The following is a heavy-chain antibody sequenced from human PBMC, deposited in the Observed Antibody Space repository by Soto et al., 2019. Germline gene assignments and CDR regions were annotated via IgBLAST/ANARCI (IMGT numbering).Heavy chain of an antibody. J-gene: IGHJ5*02. Sequence: SVKVSCKASGGTFSSYAISWVRQAPGQRFEWMGEIIPIFGTANYAQKFQGRVTITADESTSTAYMELSSLRSEDTAVYYCARDRGPSSGYYPYWFDPWGQGTLVTVSS. CDR1: GGTFSSYA. D-gene: IGHD3-22*01. V-gene: IGHV1-69*13. CDR2: IIPIFGTA. CDR3: ARDRGPSSGYYPYWFDP.